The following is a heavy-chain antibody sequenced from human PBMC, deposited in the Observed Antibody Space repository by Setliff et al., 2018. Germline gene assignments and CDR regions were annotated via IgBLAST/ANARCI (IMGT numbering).Heavy chain of an antibody. CDR1: GGSFDSGTHY. CDR3: AGTPARGTTWLSPFDY. J-gene: IGHJ4*02. Sequence: SETLSLTCTVTGGSFDSGTHYWGWIRQPAGKVPGWIGLIQGTGNTNYNPSLQSRATISIDTSKNQISLKITSVTAADTALYSCAGTPARGTTWLSPFDYWGQGIQVTASS. V-gene: IGHV4-61*02. D-gene: IGHD3-9*01. CDR2: IQGTGNT.